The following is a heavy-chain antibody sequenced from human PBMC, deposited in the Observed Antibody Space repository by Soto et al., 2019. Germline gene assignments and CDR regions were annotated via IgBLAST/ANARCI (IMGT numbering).Heavy chain of an antibody. Sequence: GGSLRLSCAASGFTFSSYAMSWVRQAPGKGLEWVSAISGSGGSTYYADSVKGRFTISRDNTKNTLYLQMNSLRAEDTAVYYCANGLRGIFGVPYDYWGQGTLVTVSS. V-gene: IGHV3-23*01. D-gene: IGHD3-3*01. CDR3: ANGLRGIFGVPYDY. CDR2: ISGSGGST. CDR1: GFTFSSYA. J-gene: IGHJ4*02.